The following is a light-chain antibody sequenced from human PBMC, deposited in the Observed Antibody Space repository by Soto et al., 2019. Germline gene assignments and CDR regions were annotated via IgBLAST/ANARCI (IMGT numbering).Light chain of an antibody. Sequence: EIVLTQSPATLSLSPGERATLSCRASQSVSSYLLWYQQKPGQTPRLLIYDASNRATGIPARFSGSGSETDFTLTISSLEPEDFALYYCQQRSNWPITFGQGTRLEIK. V-gene: IGKV3-11*01. CDR2: DAS. J-gene: IGKJ5*01. CDR3: QQRSNWPIT. CDR1: QSVSSY.